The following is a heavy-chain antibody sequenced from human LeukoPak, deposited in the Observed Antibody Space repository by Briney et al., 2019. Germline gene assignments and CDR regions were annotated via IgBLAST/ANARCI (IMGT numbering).Heavy chain of an antibody. CDR3: ARGSDIHDAFDI. D-gene: IGHD3-9*01. CDR2: ISYDGSNK. CDR1: GFTFSSYG. V-gene: IGHV3-30*03. Sequence: GGSLRLSCAASGFTFSSYGMHWVRQAPGKGLEWVAVISYDGSNKYYADSVKGRFTISRDNSKNTLYLQMNSLRAEDTAVYYCARGSDIHDAFDIWGQGTMVTVSS. J-gene: IGHJ3*02.